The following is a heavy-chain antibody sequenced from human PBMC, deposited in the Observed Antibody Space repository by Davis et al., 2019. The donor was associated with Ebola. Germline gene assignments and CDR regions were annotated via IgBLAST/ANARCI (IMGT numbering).Heavy chain of an antibody. CDR2: IKQDGSEK. J-gene: IGHJ6*02. V-gene: IGHV3-7*01. Sequence: GESLKISCAASGFTFSSYWMSWVRQAPGKGLEWVANIKQDGSEKYYVDSVKGRFTISRDNAKNSLYLQMNSLRAEDTAVYYCARDLEIVVVPAAIDYYYYGMDVWGQGTTVTVSS. D-gene: IGHD2-2*02. CDR1: GFTFSSYW. CDR3: ARDLEIVVVPAAIDYYYYGMDV.